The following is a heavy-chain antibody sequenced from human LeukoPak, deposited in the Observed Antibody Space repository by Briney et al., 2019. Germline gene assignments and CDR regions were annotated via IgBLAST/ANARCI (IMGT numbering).Heavy chain of an antibody. CDR3: ASPLSGDRGNMVDY. D-gene: IGHD2-21*02. Sequence: PGRSLRLSCAASGFTFSSYAMHWVRQAPGKGLEWVAVISYDGSNKYYADSVKGRFTISRDNAKNSLYLQMNSLRAEDTAVYYCASPLSGDRGNMVDYWGQGTLVTVSS. CDR2: ISYDGSNK. CDR1: GFTFSSYA. V-gene: IGHV3-30-3*01. J-gene: IGHJ4*02.